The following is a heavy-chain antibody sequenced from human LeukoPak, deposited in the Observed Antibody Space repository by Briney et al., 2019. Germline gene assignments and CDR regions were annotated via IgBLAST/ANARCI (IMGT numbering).Heavy chain of an antibody. D-gene: IGHD5-12*01. Sequence: GGSLRLSCAASGFTFSSYWMSWVRQAPGKGLEWVASIKQDGSEKYYVDSVKGRFTISRDNAKNSLYLQMNSLRAEDTAVYYCARDNSGYDLNWFDPWGQGTLVTVSS. J-gene: IGHJ5*02. CDR2: IKQDGSEK. CDR1: GFTFSSYW. CDR3: ARDNSGYDLNWFDP. V-gene: IGHV3-7*01.